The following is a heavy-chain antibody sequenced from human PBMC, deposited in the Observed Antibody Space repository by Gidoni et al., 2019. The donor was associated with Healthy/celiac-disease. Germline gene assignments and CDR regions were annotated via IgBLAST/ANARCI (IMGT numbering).Heavy chain of an antibody. CDR3: AKGPDCSGGSCYSGDY. CDR2: ISGSGGST. V-gene: IGHV3-23*01. CDR1: GFTFRSFA. Sequence: VQLLESGGGLVQPGGSLRLSCAASGFTFRSFAMGWVRQAPGKGLEWVSAISGSGGSTYYADSVKGRFTISRDNSKNTLYLQMNSLRAEDTAVYYCAKGPDCSGGSCYSGDYWGQGTLVTVSS. D-gene: IGHD2-15*01. J-gene: IGHJ4*02.